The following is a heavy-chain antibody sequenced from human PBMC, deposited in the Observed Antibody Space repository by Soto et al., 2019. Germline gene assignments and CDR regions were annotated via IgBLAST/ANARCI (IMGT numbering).Heavy chain of an antibody. V-gene: IGHV4-59*01. J-gene: IGHJ4*02. CDR3: ARTTDCGGHCRRFYY. Sequence: QVQLQESGPGLVKPSATLSLTCTVSGGSISSYYWSWIRQPPGKGLEWIGYIYYSGSNHYNPSLKSRVTISVDTSKNKFTLKRNSVTAADTAVYSCARTTDCGGHCRRFYYWGQGTPVTVS. CDR1: GGSISSYY. D-gene: IGHD2-21*02. CDR2: IYYSGSN.